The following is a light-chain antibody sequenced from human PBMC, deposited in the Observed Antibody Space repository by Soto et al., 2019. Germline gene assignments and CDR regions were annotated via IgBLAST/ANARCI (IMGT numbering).Light chain of an antibody. CDR1: SSNIGTNH. CDR2: RNN. J-gene: IGLJ2*01. V-gene: IGLV1-47*01. CDR3: ASWDDTLL. Sequence: QSVLTQPPSASGTPGQRVTISCSGSSSNIGTNHVYWYQQLPGAAPKLLISRNNQRPSGVPDRFSASKSGTSASLTISGLRSEDEGDYYCASWDDTLLFGGGTKVTVL.